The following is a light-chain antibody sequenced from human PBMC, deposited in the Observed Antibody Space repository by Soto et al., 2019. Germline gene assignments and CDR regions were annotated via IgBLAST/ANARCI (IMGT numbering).Light chain of an antibody. CDR2: GAS. CDR3: QQGGT. CDR1: QSVSSN. Sequence: DIVMTQSPATLSVSPGDRATLSCRASQSVSSNLAWYQQKPGQAPRLLIYGASTRATGIPARFSGSGSGTEFTLPISSVQSEDFAVYYCQQGGTFGPGTKVDIK. J-gene: IGKJ3*01. V-gene: IGKV3-15*01.